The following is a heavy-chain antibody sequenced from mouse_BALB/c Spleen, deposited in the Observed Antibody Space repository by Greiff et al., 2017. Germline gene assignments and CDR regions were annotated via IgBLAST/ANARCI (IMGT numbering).Heavy chain of an antibody. Sequence: QVQLQQSGAELVRPGTSVKISCTASGYAFTNYWLGWVKQRPGHGLEWIGDIYPGSGNTYYNEKFKGKATLTADESSSTAYMQLSSLTSEDSAVYFCARREKDSAMDYWGQGTSVTVSS. J-gene: IGHJ4*01. CDR1: GYAFTNYW. CDR3: ARREKDSAMDY. CDR2: IYPGSGNT. V-gene: IGHV1-63*01.